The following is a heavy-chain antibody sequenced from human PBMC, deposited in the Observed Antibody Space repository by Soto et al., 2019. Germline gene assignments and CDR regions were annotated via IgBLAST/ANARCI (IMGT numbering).Heavy chain of an antibody. D-gene: IGHD1-1*01. J-gene: IGHJ4*02. V-gene: IGHV3-23*01. CDR1: GFTFSIYA. CDR2: IGPRDSDT. CDR3: AKGGTFHLGDIDS. Sequence: EVQLLESGGGLVQPGGSLRLSCAASGFTFSIYAMSWVRQAPGKGLEWVSGIGPRDSDTYFADSVKGRFTISRDISMDMLYLQMNSLRAEDTAVYYCAKGGTFHLGDIDSWGQGSLVTVSS.